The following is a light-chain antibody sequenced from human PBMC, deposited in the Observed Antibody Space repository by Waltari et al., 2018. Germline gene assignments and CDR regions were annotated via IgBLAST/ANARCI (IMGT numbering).Light chain of an antibody. CDR2: DLP. J-gene: IGLJ1*01. CDR3: SSYTTSATLV. Sequence: QSALTQPASVSGSPGQSITISCPGTSSAVGNSDYVSWYQKHPGQAPKLMSYDLPNRPSGVSNRFSGSKSGNTASLTISGLQAQDEADYYCSSYTTSATLVFGTGTKVTVL. V-gene: IGLV2-14*03. CDR1: SSAVGNSDY.